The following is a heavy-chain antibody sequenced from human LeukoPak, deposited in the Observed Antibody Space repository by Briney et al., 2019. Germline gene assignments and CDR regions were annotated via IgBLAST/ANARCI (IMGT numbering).Heavy chain of an antibody. CDR3: ARRRYCSSTSCHKGAFDI. Sequence: GESLKISCKGSGYSFTSYWFGWVRQMPGTGLGWLGSIYPGDSDTRYSSSFQGQVTLSADKSISTAYLQWSSLKASDTAMYYCARRRYCSSTSCHKGAFDIWGQGTMVTVSS. CDR2: IYPGDSDT. J-gene: IGHJ3*02. D-gene: IGHD2-2*02. V-gene: IGHV5-51*01. CDR1: GYSFTSYW.